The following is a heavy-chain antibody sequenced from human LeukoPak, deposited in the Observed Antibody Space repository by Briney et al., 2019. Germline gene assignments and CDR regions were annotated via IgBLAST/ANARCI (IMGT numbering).Heavy chain of an antibody. CDR1: GFTFSNYG. J-gene: IGHJ4*02. Sequence: GVTLRFSCAASGFTFSNYGMNWVRQAPGKGLEWVSSISGSGGSTYYADSVKGRFTISRDNSKNTLSLQMNSLRAEDTAVYYCAKASRSIKVVLITTSYYFDYWGQGTLVTVSS. D-gene: IGHD3-22*01. CDR3: AKASRSIKVVLITTSYYFDY. CDR2: ISGSGGST. V-gene: IGHV3-23*01.